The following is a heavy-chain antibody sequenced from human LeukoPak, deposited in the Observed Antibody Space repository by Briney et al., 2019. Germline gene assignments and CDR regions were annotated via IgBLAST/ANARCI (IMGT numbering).Heavy chain of an antibody. Sequence: ASVKVSCKASGYTFTSYDINWVRQATGQGLEWMGWMNPNSGNTGYAQKFQGRVTMTRNTSISTAYMELSSLRSEDTAVYCCARFRYYYDSSGYYYYYYYGMDVWGQGTTVTVSS. CDR3: ARFRYYYDSSGYYYYYYYGMDV. V-gene: IGHV1-8*01. CDR2: MNPNSGNT. CDR1: GYTFTSYD. J-gene: IGHJ6*02. D-gene: IGHD3-22*01.